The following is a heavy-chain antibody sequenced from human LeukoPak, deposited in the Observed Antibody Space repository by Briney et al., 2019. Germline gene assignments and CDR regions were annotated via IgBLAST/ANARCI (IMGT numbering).Heavy chain of an antibody. CDR2: INPNSGGT. J-gene: IGHJ5*02. V-gene: IGHV1-2*02. Sequence: ASVKVSCKASGYTFTGYYMHWVRQAPGQGLEWMGWINPNSGGTNYAQKFQGRVAMTRDTSITTAYMDLNSLISDDTAVYYCARVQYQLLFEGNWFDPWDQGTLVTVSS. D-gene: IGHD2-2*01. CDR3: ARVQYQLLFEGNWFDP. CDR1: GYTFTGYY.